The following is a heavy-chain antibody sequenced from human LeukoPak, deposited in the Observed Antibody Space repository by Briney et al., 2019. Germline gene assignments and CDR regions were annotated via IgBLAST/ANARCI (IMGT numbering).Heavy chain of an antibody. V-gene: IGHV4-59*01. D-gene: IGHD3-22*01. CDR1: GGSISSYY. CDR2: IYYSGNS. Sequence: PSETLSLTCTVSGGSISSYYWSWIRQPPGKGLEWIGYIYYSGNSNYNPSLKSRVTISVDTSKNQFSLKLSSVTAADTAVYYCAGLGASGNGYLSWFDPWGQGTLVTVSS. J-gene: IGHJ5*02. CDR3: AGLGASGNGYLSWFDP.